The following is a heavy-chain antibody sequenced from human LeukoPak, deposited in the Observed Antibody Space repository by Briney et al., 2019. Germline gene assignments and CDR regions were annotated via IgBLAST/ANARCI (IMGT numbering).Heavy chain of an antibody. D-gene: IGHD5-18*01. CDR1: GFTFSSYW. Sequence: GGSPRLSCAASGFTFSSYWMHWVRRAPGKGLVWVSRIKSDGSTTTYADSVKGRFTISRDNAKNTLYLQMNSLRAEDTAVYYCARVVDTHFDYWGQGTLVTVSS. J-gene: IGHJ4*02. V-gene: IGHV3-74*01. CDR3: ARVVDTHFDY. CDR2: IKSDGSTT.